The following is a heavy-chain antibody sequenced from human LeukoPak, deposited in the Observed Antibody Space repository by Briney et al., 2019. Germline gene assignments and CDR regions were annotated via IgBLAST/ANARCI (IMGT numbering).Heavy chain of an antibody. J-gene: IGHJ4*02. Sequence: GGSLRLSCAGSGFPFSSHGMNWVRQAPGKGLEWVSGISPGGPTYYADSVKGRFTISRDDSKNTQYLEMKNLRAEDTAVYYCAKDGAWLRFDDWGQGTLVTVSS. V-gene: IGHV3-23*01. CDR2: ISPGGPT. D-gene: IGHD5-12*01. CDR3: AKDGAWLRFDD. CDR1: GFPFSSHG.